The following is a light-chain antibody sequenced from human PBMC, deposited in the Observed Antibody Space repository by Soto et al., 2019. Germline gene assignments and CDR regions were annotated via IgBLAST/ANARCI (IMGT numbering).Light chain of an antibody. V-gene: IGKV3-15*01. CDR2: GGS. Sequence: EIVLTQSPATLSVSPGDRVTLSCRASESLFGFLAWYQQKPGQSPRLLIDGGSTRATGIPARCSGSGSATDFTLTISSLQSEDSAVYFCQSYNDWPFASGLGTKLEI. CDR3: QSYNDWPFA. J-gene: IGKJ2*01. CDR1: ESLFGF.